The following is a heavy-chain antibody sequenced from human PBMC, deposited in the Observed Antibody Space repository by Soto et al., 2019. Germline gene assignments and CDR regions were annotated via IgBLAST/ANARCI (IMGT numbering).Heavy chain of an antibody. CDR1: GVSIHNSHSF. V-gene: IGHV4-39*01. J-gene: IGHJ5*01. CDR2: VYYSGGA. CDR3: GRVVEGATRHTDFDS. D-gene: IGHD2-21*01. Sequence: TLSLTCAVSGVSIHNSHSFWGWIRQPPGKGLEFIANVYYSGGAHYNPSFKSRVTISVDTATNQVSLRMSSVTAADTAVYFCGRVVEGATRHTDFDSWGQGALVTVSS.